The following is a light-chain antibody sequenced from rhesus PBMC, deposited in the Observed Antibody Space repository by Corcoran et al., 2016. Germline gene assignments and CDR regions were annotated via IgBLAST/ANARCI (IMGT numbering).Light chain of an antibody. CDR2: GAS. J-gene: IGKJ1*01. V-gene: IGKV3-42*03. Sequence: EIVMTQSPATLSLSPGERATLSCRASQSVSSSLAWYQQQPGQAPRLLSYGASSRATGIPDRFSGSGSGTEFTLTISSLEPEDFSVYYCQQYSNWPRTFGQGTKVEIK. CDR1: QSVSSS. CDR3: QQYSNWPRT.